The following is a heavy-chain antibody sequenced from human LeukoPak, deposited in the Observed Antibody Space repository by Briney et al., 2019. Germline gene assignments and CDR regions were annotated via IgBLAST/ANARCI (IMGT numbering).Heavy chain of an antibody. CDR3: ARDLPSSGWYRSPNYYFDY. J-gene: IGHJ4*02. CDR2: IKQDGSEK. D-gene: IGHD6-19*01. Sequence: GGSLRLSCAASGFTFSSYWMSWVRQAPGKGREWVANIKQDGSEKYYVDSVKGRFTISRDNAKNSLYLQMNSLRAEDTAVYYCARDLPSSGWYRSPNYYFDYWGQGTLVTVSS. CDR1: GFTFSSYW. V-gene: IGHV3-7*01.